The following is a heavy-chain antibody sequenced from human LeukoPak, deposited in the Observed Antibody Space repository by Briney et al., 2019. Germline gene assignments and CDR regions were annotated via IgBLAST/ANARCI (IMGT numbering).Heavy chain of an antibody. CDR3: AGRGTKFDY. J-gene: IGHJ4*02. Sequence: PGRSLRLSCAASGFTFSSYGMHWVRQAPGKGLEWVAVISYDGSNKYYADSVKGRFTISRDNSKNTLYLQMNSLRAEDTAVYYCAGRGTKFDYWGQGTLVTVSS. V-gene: IGHV3-30*03. CDR2: ISYDGSNK. CDR1: GFTFSSYG. D-gene: IGHD3-16*01.